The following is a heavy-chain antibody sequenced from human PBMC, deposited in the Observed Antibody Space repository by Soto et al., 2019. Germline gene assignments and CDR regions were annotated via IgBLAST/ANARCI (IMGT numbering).Heavy chain of an antibody. D-gene: IGHD2-15*01. CDR3: ARLKGIGPSVRYFDL. CDR2: VYYDGKT. J-gene: IGHJ2*01. V-gene: IGHV4-59*08. Sequence: QVQLQESGPGLVKPSETLSLTCTVSGDFISSHYWSWIRQPPGKGLEWVGYVYYDGKTTTSPSLKSRVTLSLDKSKNKISISLPSVTAADNAVYYYARLKGIGPSVRYFDLWGRGTLVTVSS. CDR1: GDFISSHY.